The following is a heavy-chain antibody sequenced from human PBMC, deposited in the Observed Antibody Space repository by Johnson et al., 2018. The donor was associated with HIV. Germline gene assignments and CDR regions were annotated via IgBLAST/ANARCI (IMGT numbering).Heavy chain of an antibody. CDR1: GFTFDDYG. V-gene: IGHV3-20*04. J-gene: IGHJ3*02. CDR3: ARETAGATNDAFDI. D-gene: IGHD1-26*01. Sequence: VQLVESGGGVVRPGGSLRLSCAASGFTFDDYGMSWVRQAPGKGLEWVSGINWIGGSTGYANSVTGRFTISRDNAKNSLYLQRNSLRAEDTAVYYCARETAGATNDAFDIWGQGTMVTVSS. CDR2: INWIGGST.